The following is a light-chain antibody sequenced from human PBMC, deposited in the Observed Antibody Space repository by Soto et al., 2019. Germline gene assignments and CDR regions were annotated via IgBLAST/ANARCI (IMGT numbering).Light chain of an antibody. CDR1: QFVASSL. J-gene: IGKJ5*01. CDR2: GTF. V-gene: IGKV3-11*02. CDR3: QQRNIWPPVT. Sequence: MGVTPSATSLSFDTGQRASVCCRASQFVASSLLAWHQQKPGQAPRLLIYGTFDRATGIPDRFSGSGSGRDFTLTISSLEPEDSAVYYCQQRNIWPPVTFGQGTRLEIK.